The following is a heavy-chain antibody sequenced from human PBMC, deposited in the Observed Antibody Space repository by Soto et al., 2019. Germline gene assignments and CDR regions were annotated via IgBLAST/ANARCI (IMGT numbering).Heavy chain of an antibody. V-gene: IGHV4-59*01. D-gene: IGHD3-22*01. CDR1: GGSISNYY. Sequence: SQTLSLACTVSGGSISNYYWSWIRQPPGRGLEWIGHIFYSGSTNYNPALKSRVTISVDASKSQFSLKLSSVTAADTAVYYCARDYYDSSGYSPFDYWGQGTLVTISS. CDR2: IFYSGST. J-gene: IGHJ4*02. CDR3: ARDYYDSSGYSPFDY.